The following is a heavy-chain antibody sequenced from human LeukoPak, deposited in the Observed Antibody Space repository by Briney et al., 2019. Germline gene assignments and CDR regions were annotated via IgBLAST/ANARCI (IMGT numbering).Heavy chain of an antibody. D-gene: IGHD3-22*01. V-gene: IGHV3-7*01. CDR1: GFTFSRYW. J-gene: IGHJ3*02. CDR2: IKQDGSEK. Sequence: GGSLRLSCAASGFTFSRYWMNWVRQAPGKGLEWVANIKQDGSEKFYVDSVKGRFTISRDNARNSLYLQMNSLRAEDTAVYYCARDLFPSYYDSSGYYGNAFDIWGQGTMVTVSS. CDR3: ARDLFPSYYDSSGYYGNAFDI.